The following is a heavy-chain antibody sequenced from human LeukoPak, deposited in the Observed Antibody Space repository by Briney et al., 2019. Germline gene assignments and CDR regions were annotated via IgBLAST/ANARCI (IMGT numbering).Heavy chain of an antibody. Sequence: ASVKVSCKASGYTFTSYYMHWVRQAPGQGLEWMGIINPSGGSTSYAQKFQGRVTITADKSTSTAYMELSSLRSEDTAVYYCARERDIVVVPAAPFDYWGQGTLVTVSS. CDR2: INPSGGST. V-gene: IGHV1-46*01. J-gene: IGHJ4*02. D-gene: IGHD2-2*01. CDR3: ARERDIVVVPAAPFDY. CDR1: GYTFTSYY.